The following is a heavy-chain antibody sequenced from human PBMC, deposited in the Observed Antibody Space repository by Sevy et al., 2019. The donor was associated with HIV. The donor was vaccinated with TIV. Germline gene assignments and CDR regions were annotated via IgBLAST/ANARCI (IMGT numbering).Heavy chain of an antibody. J-gene: IGHJ4*02. Sequence: ASVKVSCKASGYTFTGYYMHWVRQAPGQGLEWMGWINPNSGGTNYAQKFQGRVTMTRDTSISTAYMELSRLRSDDTAVYYCARAGCSSTSCYGNRLAFDHWGQGTLVTVSS. D-gene: IGHD2-2*01. CDR2: INPNSGGT. CDR1: GYTFTGYY. V-gene: IGHV1-2*02. CDR3: ARAGCSSTSCYGNRLAFDH.